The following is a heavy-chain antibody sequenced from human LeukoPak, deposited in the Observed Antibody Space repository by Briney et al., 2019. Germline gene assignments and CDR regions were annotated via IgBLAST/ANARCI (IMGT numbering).Heavy chain of an antibody. V-gene: IGHV3-15*01. D-gene: IGHD1-7*01. CDR1: GIIFPNAW. CDR2: IKSKSDGGTT. J-gene: IGHJ4*02. CDR3: ARQEYNWNSGSLDY. Sequence: GGSLRLSCAASGIIFPNAWMSWVRQAPGRGLEWVGRIKSKSDGGTTDYAAPVNGRFTISRDDSKNTLYLQMNSLKTEDTAVYYCARQEYNWNSGSLDYWGQGTLVTVSS.